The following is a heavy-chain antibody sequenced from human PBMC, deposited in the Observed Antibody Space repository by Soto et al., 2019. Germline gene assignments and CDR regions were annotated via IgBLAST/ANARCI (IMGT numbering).Heavy chain of an antibody. CDR1: GFTFSSYS. CDR2: ISSSSYI. Sequence: GGSLRLSCAASGFTFSSYSMNWVRQAPGKGLEWVSSISSSSYIYYADSVKGRFTISRDNAKNSLYLQMNSLRAEDTAVYYCARDALLHYDFWSGYMYYYMDVWGKGTTVTVSS. V-gene: IGHV3-21*01. J-gene: IGHJ6*03. D-gene: IGHD3-3*01. CDR3: ARDALLHYDFWSGYMYYYMDV.